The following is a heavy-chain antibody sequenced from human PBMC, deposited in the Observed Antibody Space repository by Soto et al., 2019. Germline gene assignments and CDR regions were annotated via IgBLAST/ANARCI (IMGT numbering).Heavy chain of an antibody. D-gene: IGHD6-19*01. CDR2: IIPIFGTS. Sequence: SVKVSCKASGGTFSTYAISWVRQAPGQGLEWMGGIIPIFGTSNYAQKFQGRVTITADESTSTVYMELSSLRSEDTAVYYCARDDSSGWPHWGQGTLVTVSS. V-gene: IGHV1-69*13. CDR1: GGTFSTYA. J-gene: IGHJ4*02. CDR3: ARDDSSGWPH.